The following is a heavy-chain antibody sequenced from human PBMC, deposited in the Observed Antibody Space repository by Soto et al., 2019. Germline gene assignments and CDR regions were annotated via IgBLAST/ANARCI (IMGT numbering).Heavy chain of an antibody. CDR1: GYAFTTYG. D-gene: IGHD1-26*01. J-gene: IGHJ4*02. CDR3: ASGRYGDY. CDR2: ISAHNGNT. V-gene: IGHV1-18*01. Sequence: QVHLVQSGAEVKKPGASVKVSCKGSGYAFTTYGITWVRQAPGQGLEWMGWISAHNGNTNYAQKLQGRVTVTRDTSTSTAYMELRRLRSDDTAVYYCASGRYGDYWGQGARVTVSS.